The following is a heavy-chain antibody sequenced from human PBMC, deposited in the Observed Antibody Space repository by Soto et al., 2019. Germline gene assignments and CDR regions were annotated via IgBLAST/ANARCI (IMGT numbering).Heavy chain of an antibody. J-gene: IGHJ4*02. V-gene: IGHV3-23*01. D-gene: IGHD6-19*01. Sequence: GGSVRLSCTASGFIFISYAMSWVRQAPGKGLEWVSAISGSGGSTYYADSVKGRFTISRDNSKDTLYLQMDSQRAEDAAVYYCAKAVSSGWYYFDSWGQGTLVTVSS. CDR2: ISGSGGST. CDR1: GFIFISYA. CDR3: AKAVSSGWYYFDS.